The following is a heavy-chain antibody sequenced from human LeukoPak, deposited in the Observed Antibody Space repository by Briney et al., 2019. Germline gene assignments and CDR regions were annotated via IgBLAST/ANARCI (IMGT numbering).Heavy chain of an antibody. CDR1: GGSFSGYY. V-gene: IGHV4-34*01. D-gene: IGHD2-8*01. J-gene: IGHJ4*02. CDR3: ARQWGRLGFDY. CDR2: INHSEST. Sequence: KASETLSLTCAVYGGSFSGYYWSWIRQPPGKGLEWIGEINHSESTNYNPSLKSRVTISVDTSKNQFSLKLSSVTAADTAVYYCARQWGRLGFDYWGQGTLVTVSS.